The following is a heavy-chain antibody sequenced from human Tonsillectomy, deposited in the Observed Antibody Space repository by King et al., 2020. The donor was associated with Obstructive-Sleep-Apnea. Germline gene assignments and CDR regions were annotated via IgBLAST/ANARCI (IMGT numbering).Heavy chain of an antibody. CDR1: GFSLSDAGMV. CDR3: ARIGYCDSTRCLNYDY. V-gene: IGHV2-26*01. J-gene: IGHJ4*02. D-gene: IGHD2-2*01. Sequence: VTLKESGPVLVKPTETLTMTCTVSGFSLSDAGMVVSWLRQPPGKALEWLEHIFLIYEKPDSTSLKRRPTISKDTSKRPVVLTMTHMDPVDTATYYCARIGYCDSTRCLNYDYWGQGALVTVSS. CDR2: IFLIYEK.